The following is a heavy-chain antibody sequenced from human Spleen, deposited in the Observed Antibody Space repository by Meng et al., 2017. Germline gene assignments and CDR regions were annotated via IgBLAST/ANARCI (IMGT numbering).Heavy chain of an antibody. D-gene: IGHD4-23*01. CDR1: GYTLSSDG. J-gene: IGHJ6*02. CDR2: INAYNGNT. Sequence: ASVKVSCKASGYTLSSDGFSWVRQAPGQGLEWMGWINAYNGNTDYAQKFQGRVTMTTDTSTSTAYMELRSLRSDDTAVYYCARVTRGKYYYYGMDVWGQGTTVTVSS. V-gene: IGHV1-18*01. CDR3: ARVTRGKYYYYGMDV.